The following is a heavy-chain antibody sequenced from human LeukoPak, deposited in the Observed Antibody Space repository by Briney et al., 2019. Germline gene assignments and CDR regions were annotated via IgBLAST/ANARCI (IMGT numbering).Heavy chain of an antibody. Sequence: PGGSLRLSCAASGFTVSSNYMSWVRQAPGKGLEWVSVIYSGGSTYYADSVKGRFTISRDNSKNTLYLQMNSLRGEDTAVYYCARAYRGGSYPPSSYFDYWGQGTLVTVSS. J-gene: IGHJ4*02. CDR1: GFTVSSNY. D-gene: IGHD1-26*01. V-gene: IGHV3-66*01. CDR2: IYSGGST. CDR3: ARAYRGGSYPPSSYFDY.